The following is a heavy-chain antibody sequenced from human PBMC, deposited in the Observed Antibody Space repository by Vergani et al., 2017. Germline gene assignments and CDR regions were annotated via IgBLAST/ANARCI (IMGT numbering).Heavy chain of an antibody. V-gene: IGHV4-38-2*01. CDR1: GFSIDNGYY. J-gene: IGHJ4*02. Sequence: QVQLQESGPGLVKPSETLSLTCAVSGFSIDNGYYWDWIRQPPGKGLEWIGSIYRTGRTHFNPSLKSRVTISVDTSNKHFSLRLNSLTAADTAVYYCARRSGIVYDIFSGTQYFFDFWGQGTLVTVSS. CDR2: IYRTGRT. CDR3: ARRSGIVYDIFSGTQYFFDF. D-gene: IGHD3-9*01.